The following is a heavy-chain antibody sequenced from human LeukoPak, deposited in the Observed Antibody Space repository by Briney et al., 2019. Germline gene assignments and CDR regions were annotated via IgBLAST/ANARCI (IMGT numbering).Heavy chain of an antibody. V-gene: IGHV1-2*02. Sequence: ASVKVSCKASGYTFTGYYMHWVRQAPGQGLEWMGWINPNSGGTNYAQKFQGRVTMTRDTSISTAYMELSRLRSDDTAVYYCARGKVFLRRSDAFDIWGQGTMVTVSS. CDR3: ARGKVFLRRSDAFDI. D-gene: IGHD2/OR15-2a*01. CDR2: INPNSGGT. J-gene: IGHJ3*02. CDR1: GYTFTGYY.